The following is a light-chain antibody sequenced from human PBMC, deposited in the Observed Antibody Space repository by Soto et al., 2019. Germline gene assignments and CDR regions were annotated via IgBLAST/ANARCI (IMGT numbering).Light chain of an antibody. J-gene: IGKJ4*01. CDR1: QSVSSY. CDR2: DAS. CDR3: QQRSNWPGT. Sequence: EIALTQSPATLSLSPGERATLSCRASQSVSSYLAWYQQKPGQAPRLLIYDASNRATGIPTRFSGSGSGTDFTLTISSLEAEDFAVYYCQQRSNWPGTFGGGTKVAIK. V-gene: IGKV3-11*01.